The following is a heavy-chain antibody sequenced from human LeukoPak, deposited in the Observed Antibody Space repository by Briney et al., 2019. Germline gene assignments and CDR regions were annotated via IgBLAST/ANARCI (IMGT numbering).Heavy chain of an antibody. CDR2: ISGSGGST. J-gene: IGHJ4*02. D-gene: IGHD3-22*01. CDR3: SKVLEYTTLGSSGYYSGFDY. V-gene: IGHV3-23*01. CDR1: GFTFSSHA. Sequence: GGSLRLSCAASGFTFSSHAMSSVRQAPGKGLEWVSAISGSGGSTYYADSVKGRFTISRDNSKNTLYLQMNSPRAEDTAVYYCSKVLEYTTLGSSGYYSGFDYWGQGTLVTVSS.